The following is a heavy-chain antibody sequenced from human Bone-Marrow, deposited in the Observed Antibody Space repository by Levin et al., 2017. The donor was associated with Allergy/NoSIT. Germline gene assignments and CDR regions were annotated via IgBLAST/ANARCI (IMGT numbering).Heavy chain of an antibody. V-gene: IGHV4-30-4*01. CDR3: ARNLAYCGGDCYSGAFDI. Sequence: SETLSLTCTVSGGSISSGDYYWSWIRQPPGKGLEWIGYIYYSGSTYYNPSLKSRVTISVDTSKNQFSLKLSSVTAADTAVYYCARNLAYCGGDCYSGAFDIWGQGTMVTVSS. CDR2: IYYSGST. D-gene: IGHD2-21*02. CDR1: GGSISSGDYY. J-gene: IGHJ3*02.